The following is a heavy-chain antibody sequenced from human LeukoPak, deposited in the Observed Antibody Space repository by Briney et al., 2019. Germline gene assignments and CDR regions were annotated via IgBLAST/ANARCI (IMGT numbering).Heavy chain of an antibody. CDR3: ARVGATTNVDP. J-gene: IGHJ5*02. Sequence: SETLSLTCAVYGGSCSGYYWSWIRQPPGKGLEWIGEINHSGSTNYNPSLKSRVTISVDTSKNQFSLKLSSVTAADTAVYYCARVGATTNVDPWGQGTLVTVSS. V-gene: IGHV4-34*01. CDR2: INHSGST. CDR1: GGSCSGYY. D-gene: IGHD1-26*01.